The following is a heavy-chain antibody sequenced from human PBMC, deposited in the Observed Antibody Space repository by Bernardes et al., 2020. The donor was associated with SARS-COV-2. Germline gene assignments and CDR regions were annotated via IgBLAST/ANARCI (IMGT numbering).Heavy chain of an antibody. CDR1: GGTFSSYA. Sequence: SVKVSCKASGGTFSSYAISWVRQAPGQGLEWMGRIIPILGIANYAQQFQGRVTITADKSTSTAYMELSSLRSEDTAVYYCARDWVTPFDYWGQGTLVTVYS. D-gene: IGHD2-21*02. CDR2: IIPILGIA. V-gene: IGHV1-69*04. J-gene: IGHJ4*02. CDR3: ARDWVTPFDY.